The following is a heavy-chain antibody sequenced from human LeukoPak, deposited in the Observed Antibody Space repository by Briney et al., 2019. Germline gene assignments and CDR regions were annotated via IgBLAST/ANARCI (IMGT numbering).Heavy chain of an antibody. Sequence: PSETLSLTCTVSGGSISSYYWSWIRQPPGKELEWIGYIYYSGSTNYNPSLKSRVTISVDTSKNQFSLKLSSVTAADTAVYYCARAAQKYYFDYWGQGTLVTVSS. CDR1: GGSISSYY. CDR2: IYYSGST. V-gene: IGHV4-59*01. CDR3: ARAAQKYYFDY. J-gene: IGHJ4*02.